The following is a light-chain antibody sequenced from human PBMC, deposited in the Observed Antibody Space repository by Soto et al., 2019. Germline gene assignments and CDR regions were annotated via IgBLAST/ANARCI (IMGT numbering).Light chain of an antibody. J-gene: IGKJ1*01. CDR2: GAS. CDR1: QSISTW. V-gene: IGKV1-5*01. CDR3: QQYRSYS. Sequence: QMTQSPSTLTASVGDRVTITCRASQSISTWLAWYQQKPGKAPSLLIYGASSLKSGVPSRFSGSGSGTEFTLTIISLQPDDFATYYCQQYRSYSFGQGTKVEI.